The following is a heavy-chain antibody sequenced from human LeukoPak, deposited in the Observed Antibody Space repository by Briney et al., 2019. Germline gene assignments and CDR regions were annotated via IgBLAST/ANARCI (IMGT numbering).Heavy chain of an antibody. Sequence: GGSLRLSCAASGFTFSSYEMNWVRQAPGKGLEWVSYITSTGSTIYYADSVKGRFTISRDNAKNSLYLQMNSLRAEDTAVYYCARVPSFYYDSSGYPNWFDPWGQGTLVTVSS. CDR1: GFTFSSYE. CDR3: ARVPSFYYDSSGYPNWFDP. D-gene: IGHD3-22*01. J-gene: IGHJ5*02. CDR2: ITSTGSTI. V-gene: IGHV3-48*03.